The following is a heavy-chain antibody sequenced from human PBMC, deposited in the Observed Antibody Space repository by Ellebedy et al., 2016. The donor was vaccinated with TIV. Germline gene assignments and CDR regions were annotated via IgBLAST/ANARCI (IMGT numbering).Heavy chain of an antibody. CDR3: ARTETYYYDSSGYRTFDY. V-gene: IGHV1-46*01. Sequence: ASVKVSCXASGYTFTSYYMHWVRQAPGQGLEWMGIINPSGGSTSYAQKFQGRVTMTRDTSTSTVYMELSSLRSEDTAVYYCARTETYYYDSSGYRTFDYWGQGTLVTVSS. CDR2: INPSGGST. D-gene: IGHD3-22*01. J-gene: IGHJ4*02. CDR1: GYTFTSYY.